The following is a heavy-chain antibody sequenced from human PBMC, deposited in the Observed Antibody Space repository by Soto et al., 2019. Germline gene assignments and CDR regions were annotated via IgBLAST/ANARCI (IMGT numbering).Heavy chain of an antibody. D-gene: IGHD3-16*01. J-gene: IGHJ6*02. CDR1: GYIFVNYG. CDR3: AMVDNYVTPTPQDV. Sequence: QVQLVQSGDEMKKPGASVRVSCKASGYIFVNYGIAWVRQAPGQGLEWMGWISPYTGDTHSASKVQGRLTMTTDTSTSTAYMALGSLTSDDTDVYYCAMVDNYVTPTPQDVWGQGTTVTV. CDR2: ISPYTGDT. V-gene: IGHV1-18*01.